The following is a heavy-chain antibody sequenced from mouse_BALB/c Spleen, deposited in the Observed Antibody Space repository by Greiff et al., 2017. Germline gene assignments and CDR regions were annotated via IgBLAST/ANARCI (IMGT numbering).Heavy chain of an antibody. CDR1: GFNIKDTY. CDR2: IDPANGNT. J-gene: IGHJ2*01. Sequence: EVQLHQSGAELVKPGASVKLSCTASGFNIKDTYMHWVKQRPEQGLEWIGRIDPANGNTKYDPKFQGKATIAADTSSNTAYLQLSSLTSEDTAVYYCARSGYEESFDYWGQGTTLTVSS. D-gene: IGHD2-2*01. V-gene: IGHV14-3*02. CDR3: ARSGYEESFDY.